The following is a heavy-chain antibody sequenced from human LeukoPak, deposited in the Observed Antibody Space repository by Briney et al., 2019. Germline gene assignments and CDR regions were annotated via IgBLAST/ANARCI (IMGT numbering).Heavy chain of an antibody. CDR1: GYGFTTCW. D-gene: IGHD1-26*01. CDR2: INPGNSDT. J-gene: IGHJ4*02. Sequence: GESLKISCKGSGYGFTTCWIGWVRQMPGKGLEWMGVINPGNSDTRYSPSFQGQVTISAGKSISTAYLQWSSLKASDTAMYYCARPTPLPGVDYWGQGTLVTVSS. CDR3: ARPTPLPGVDY. V-gene: IGHV5-51*01.